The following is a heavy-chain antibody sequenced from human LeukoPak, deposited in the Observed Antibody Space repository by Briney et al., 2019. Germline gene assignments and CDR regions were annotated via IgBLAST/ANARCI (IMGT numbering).Heavy chain of an antibody. D-gene: IGHD6-19*01. CDR3: ARVSGWYAEYFQH. Sequence: SVKVSCKASGGTFSSYAISWVRQAPGQGLEWMGGIIPIFGTANYAQKFQGRVTMTTDTSTSTAYMELRSLRSDDTAVCYCARVSGWYAEYFQHWGQGTLVTVSS. CDR2: IIPIFGTA. CDR1: GGTFSSYA. J-gene: IGHJ1*01. V-gene: IGHV1-69*05.